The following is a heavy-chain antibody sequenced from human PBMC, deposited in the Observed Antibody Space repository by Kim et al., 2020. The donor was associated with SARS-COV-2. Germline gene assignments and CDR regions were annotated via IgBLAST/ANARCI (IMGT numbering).Heavy chain of an antibody. CDR3: AKSGSGWALGWFDP. D-gene: IGHD1-26*01. J-gene: IGHJ5*02. V-gene: IGHV3-23*01. Sequence: ADAVKGRLTINRDNSKDTLYLQMNSRRAEDTAVYYCAKSGSGWALGWFDPWGQGTLVTVSS.